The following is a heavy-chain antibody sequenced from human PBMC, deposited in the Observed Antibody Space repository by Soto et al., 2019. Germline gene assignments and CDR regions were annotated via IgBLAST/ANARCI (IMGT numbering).Heavy chain of an antibody. J-gene: IGHJ5*02. CDR1: GGSFSGYY. Sequence: ETLSLTCAVYGGSFSGYYRSWIRQPPGKGLEWIGEINHSGSTNYNPSLKSRVTISVDTSKNQFSLKLSSVTAADTAVYYCARLVGYRDSLRFDPWGQGTLVTAPQ. CDR3: ARLVGYRDSLRFDP. D-gene: IGHD5-18*01. V-gene: IGHV4-34*01. CDR2: INHSGST.